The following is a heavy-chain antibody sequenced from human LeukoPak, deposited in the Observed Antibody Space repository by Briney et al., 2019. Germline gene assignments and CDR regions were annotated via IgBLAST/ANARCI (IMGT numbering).Heavy chain of an antibody. CDR2: ISGSGGST. J-gene: IGHJ6*02. V-gene: IGHV3-23*01. Sequence: TGGSLRLSCAASGFTFSSYAMSWVRQAPGKGLEWVSAISGSGGSTYYADSVKGRLTISRDNSKNTLYPQMSSLRAEDAAVYYCAREGGYQYYYAMDVWGQGTTVTVSS. D-gene: IGHD3-16*01. CDR1: GFTFSSYA. CDR3: AREGGYQYYYAMDV.